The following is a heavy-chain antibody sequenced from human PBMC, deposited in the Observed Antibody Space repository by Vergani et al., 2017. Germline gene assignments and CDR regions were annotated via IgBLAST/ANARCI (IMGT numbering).Heavy chain of an antibody. CDR1: GYTFTGYY. CDR3: ARLGGWYVPHVDC. J-gene: IGHJ4*02. Sequence: QVQLVQSWAEVKKPGASVKVSCKASGYTFTGYYLHWVRQAPGQGLEWIGWINPNSDGTNYAQKCQGRVTMTRDTSISTAHMELSRLRSDDTAVYYCARLGGWYVPHVDCWGEGTLVTVSS. CDR2: INPNSDGT. D-gene: IGHD6-19*01. V-gene: IGHV1-2*02.